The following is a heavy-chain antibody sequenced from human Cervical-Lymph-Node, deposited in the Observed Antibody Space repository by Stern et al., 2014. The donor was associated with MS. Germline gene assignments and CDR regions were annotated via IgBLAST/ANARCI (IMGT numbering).Heavy chain of an antibody. CDR2: IDWDDDK. Sequence: ESGPALVKPTQTLTLTCTFSGFSLSTSGMRVSWIRQPPGKALEWLARIDWDDDKFYSTSLKTRLTISKDTSKNQVVLTMTNMDPVDTATYYCARHITDYGDYVGFDYWGQGTLVTVSS. CDR1: GFSLSTSGMR. J-gene: IGHJ4*02. CDR3: ARHITDYGDYVGFDY. V-gene: IGHV2-70*04. D-gene: IGHD4-17*01.